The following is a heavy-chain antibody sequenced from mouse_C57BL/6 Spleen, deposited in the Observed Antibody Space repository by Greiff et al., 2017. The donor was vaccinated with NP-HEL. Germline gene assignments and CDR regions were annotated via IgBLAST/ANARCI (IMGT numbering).Heavy chain of an antibody. D-gene: IGHD2-5*01. V-gene: IGHV1-15*01. CDR1: GYTFTDYE. Sequence: VQLQQSGAELVRPGASVTLSCKASGYTFTDYEMHWVKQTPVHGLEWIGAIDPETGGTAYNQKFKGKAILTADKSSSTAYMELRSLTSEDSAVYYCTSGAYYSNFDYWGQGTTLTVSS. J-gene: IGHJ2*01. CDR2: IDPETGGT. CDR3: TSGAYYSNFDY.